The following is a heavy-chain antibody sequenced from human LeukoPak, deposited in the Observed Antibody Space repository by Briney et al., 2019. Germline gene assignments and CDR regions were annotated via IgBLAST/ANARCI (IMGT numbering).Heavy chain of an antibody. CDR1: GLAFSSHA. Sequence: GGSLRLSCEASGLAFSSHAMTWVRQAPGKGLEWVSGITASGGSTYHAESVKGRFTISRDNSKNKLYLQMNSLRAGDTAVYYCATRPPSETYFGVLDFWGQGTLVTVSS. CDR2: ITASGGST. D-gene: IGHD1-26*01. V-gene: IGHV3-23*01. CDR3: ATRPPSETYFGVLDF. J-gene: IGHJ4*02.